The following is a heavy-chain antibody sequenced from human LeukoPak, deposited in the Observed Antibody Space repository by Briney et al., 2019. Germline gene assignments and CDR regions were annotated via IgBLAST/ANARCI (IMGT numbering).Heavy chain of an antibody. D-gene: IGHD3-3*01. V-gene: IGHV3-30*02. CDR2: IRYDGSNK. CDR3: APGDFWSGYSPFDY. Sequence: PGGSLRLSCAASGFTFRSYGMHWVRQAPGKGLEWVAFIRYDGSNKYYADSVKGRFTISRDNSKNTLYLQMNSLRAEDTAVYYCAPGDFWSGYSPFDYWGQGTLVTVSS. CDR1: GFTFRSYG. J-gene: IGHJ4*02.